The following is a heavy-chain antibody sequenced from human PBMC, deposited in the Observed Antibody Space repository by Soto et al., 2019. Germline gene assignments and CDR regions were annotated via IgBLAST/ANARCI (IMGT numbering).Heavy chain of an antibody. J-gene: IGHJ4*02. CDR2: ISAFKGYT. D-gene: IGHD3-22*01. CDR3: ARVDDYYDSSCHYFTFFNY. Sequence: QVQLVQSGPEVKKPGASVKLSCKASGYIFTSYGIGWGRQAPGQGLEWRGWISAFKGYTKYPQRLQGRVTMTTDTPTSTAYMELRSLRSDDTAVYDCARVDDYYDSSCHYFTFFNYWGQGSLVTVSS. CDR1: GYIFTSYG. V-gene: IGHV1-18*01.